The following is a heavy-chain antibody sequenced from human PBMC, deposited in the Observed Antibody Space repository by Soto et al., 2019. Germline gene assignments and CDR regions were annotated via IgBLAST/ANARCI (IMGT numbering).Heavy chain of an antibody. V-gene: IGHV1-69*01. CDR1: GGTFSSYA. CDR3: ASGVSRLPRGGRFDY. Sequence: QVQLVQSGAEVKKPGSSVKVSCKASGGTFSSYAISWVRQAPGQGLEWMGGIIPIYGTANYAQKFQGRVRITADDSKSTAYRGLSSLRSEDTAVYYCASGVSRLPRGGRFDYWGRGTLVTVPS. J-gene: IGHJ4*02. CDR2: IIPIYGTA. D-gene: IGHD3-10*01.